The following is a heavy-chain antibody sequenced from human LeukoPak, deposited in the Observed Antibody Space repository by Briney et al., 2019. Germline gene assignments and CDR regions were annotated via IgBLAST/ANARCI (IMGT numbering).Heavy chain of an antibody. CDR2: IKTDGSEK. CDR1: GFTFSNYW. D-gene: IGHD2-15*01. J-gene: IGHJ5*02. Sequence: QAGGSLRLSCEGSGFTFSNYWMGWVRQAPGKGLQWVANIKTDGSEKYYVDSVKGRFTISRDNAKNSLYLQMNSLRAEDTAVYYCARGLLRVRVAGNWFDPWGQGTLVTVSS. CDR3: ARGLLRVRVAGNWFDP. V-gene: IGHV3-7*03.